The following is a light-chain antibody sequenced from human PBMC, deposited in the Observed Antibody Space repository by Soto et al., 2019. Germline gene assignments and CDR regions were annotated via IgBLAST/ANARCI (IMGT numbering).Light chain of an antibody. CDR1: SSNIGAGYD. Sequence: QSVLTQPPSVSGAPGQRVIISCTGSSSNIGAGYDVHWYQQLPGTAPKLLIYGNNNRPSGVPDRFSGSKSGTSASLAITGLQAEDEADYYCQSYDSSLSGSVFGGGTKVTVL. J-gene: IGLJ2*01. V-gene: IGLV1-40*01. CDR2: GNN. CDR3: QSYDSSLSGSV.